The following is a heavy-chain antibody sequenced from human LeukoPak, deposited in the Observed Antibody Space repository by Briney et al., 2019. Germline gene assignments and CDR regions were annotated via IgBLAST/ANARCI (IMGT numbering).Heavy chain of an antibody. J-gene: IGHJ4*02. Sequence: GGSLRLSCTVSGFTVSSNSWSWVRQAPGKGLEWVSFIYSGGKTHSSDSVKGRFTISRDNSKNTLYLQMSSLRAEDTAVYYCARRNHYDSKESDYWGQGTLVTVSS. CDR3: ARRNHYDSKESDY. CDR2: IYSGGKT. D-gene: IGHD3-22*01. V-gene: IGHV3-53*05. CDR1: GFTVSSNS.